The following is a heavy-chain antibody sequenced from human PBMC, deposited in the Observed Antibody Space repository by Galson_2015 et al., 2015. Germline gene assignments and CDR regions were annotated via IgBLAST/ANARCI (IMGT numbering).Heavy chain of an antibody. CDR3: ARYYGSATPDY. Sequence: SLRLSCAASGFTFDDYGMNWVRQAPGKGLEWVSGINWNGGSTGYADSVKGRFTISRDNAKNSLYLQMNSLRAEDTALYYCARYYGSATPDYSCQGTLVPASS. J-gene: IGHJ4*02. V-gene: IGHV3-20*04. CDR1: GFTFDDYG. CDR2: INWNGGST. D-gene: IGHD3-10*01.